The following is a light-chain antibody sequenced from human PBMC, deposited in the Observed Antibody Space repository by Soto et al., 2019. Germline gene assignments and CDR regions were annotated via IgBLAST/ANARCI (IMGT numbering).Light chain of an antibody. Sequence: DIQMTQSPSTLSASVGDRVTITCRASQSISSWLAWYQHKPGKAPNLLIYKASSLESGVPSRFSGSGSGTEFNLTVSSLQPDDLATYYCQQYDSYPLTFGGGTKVEI. J-gene: IGKJ4*01. V-gene: IGKV1-5*03. CDR1: QSISSW. CDR2: KAS. CDR3: QQYDSYPLT.